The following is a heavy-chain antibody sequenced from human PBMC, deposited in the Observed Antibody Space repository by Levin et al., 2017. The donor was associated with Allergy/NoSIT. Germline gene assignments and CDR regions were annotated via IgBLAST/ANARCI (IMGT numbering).Heavy chain of an antibody. Sequence: QSGESLKISCAASGFPFSEHYMDWVRQAPGKGLEWIARSRNKANSYTTEYAASVKGRFTISRDDSKNSLYLQMNSLKTEDTAVYYCARVDTSNYYFGYWGQGTLVTVSS. CDR3: ARVDTSNYYFGY. CDR2: SRNKANSYTT. CDR1: GFPFSEHY. J-gene: IGHJ4*02. V-gene: IGHV3-72*01. D-gene: IGHD3-9*01.